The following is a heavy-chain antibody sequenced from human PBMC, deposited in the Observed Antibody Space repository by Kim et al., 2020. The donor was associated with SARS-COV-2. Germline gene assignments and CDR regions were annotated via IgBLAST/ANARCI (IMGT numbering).Heavy chain of an antibody. CDR1: GGSISSYY. CDR3: ARAVGGYCGGDCFYWYFDL. Sequence: SETLSLTCTVSGGSISSYYWSWIRQPPGKGLEWIGYIYYSGSTNYNTSLKSRVTISVDTSKNQFSLKLSSVTAADTAVYYCARAVGGYCGGDCFYWYFDLWGRGTLVTVSS. D-gene: IGHD2-21*02. CDR2: IYYSGST. J-gene: IGHJ2*01. V-gene: IGHV4-59*01.